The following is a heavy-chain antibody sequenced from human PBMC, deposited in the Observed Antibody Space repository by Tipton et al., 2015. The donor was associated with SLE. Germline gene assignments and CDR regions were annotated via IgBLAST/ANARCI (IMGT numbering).Heavy chain of an antibody. D-gene: IGHD6-19*01. J-gene: IGHJ4*02. Sequence: TLSLTCTISGASISGFYWTWIRQPPGKGLEWIGYVYMRGSTNYNPSLKSRITISVDTSKNQFSLTMRSVTAADTAVYYCASVSGSGWYYFDSWGQGTLVTVSS. CDR2: VYMRGST. CDR1: GASISGFY. CDR3: ASVSGSGWYYFDS. V-gene: IGHV4-4*08.